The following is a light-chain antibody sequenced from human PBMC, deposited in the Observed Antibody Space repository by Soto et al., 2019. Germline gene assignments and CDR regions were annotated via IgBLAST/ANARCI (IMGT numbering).Light chain of an antibody. Sequence: QSVLTQPPSASGSPGQSVTISCTGTSSDVGGYNYVSWYQQHPGKAPKLLIYDVGYRPSGISDRFSGSKSGNTASLTISGLQPEDEADYYCSSYGASSTLFGGGTKVTVL. CDR3: SSYGASSTL. CDR2: DVG. J-gene: IGLJ2*01. CDR1: SSDVGGYNY. V-gene: IGLV2-14*03.